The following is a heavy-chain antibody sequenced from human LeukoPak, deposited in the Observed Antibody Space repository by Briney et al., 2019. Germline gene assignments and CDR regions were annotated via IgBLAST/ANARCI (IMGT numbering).Heavy chain of an antibody. Sequence: PSETLSLTCTVSGGSISSYYWSRIRQPPGKGLEWIGYIYYSGSTNYNPSLKSRVTISVDTSKNRFSLKLSSVTAADTAVYYCARVGYYGDYVYAFDIWGQGTMVTVSS. J-gene: IGHJ3*02. V-gene: IGHV4-59*01. CDR3: ARVGYYGDYVYAFDI. D-gene: IGHD4-17*01. CDR2: IYYSGST. CDR1: GGSISSYY.